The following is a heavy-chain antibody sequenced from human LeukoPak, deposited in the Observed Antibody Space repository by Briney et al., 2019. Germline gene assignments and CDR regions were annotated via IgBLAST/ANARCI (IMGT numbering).Heavy chain of an antibody. CDR3: AAFVVVPAAIRTNWFDP. V-gene: IGHV4-59*01. D-gene: IGHD2-2*02. CDR2: IYYSGST. Sequence: KPSETLSLTCTVSGGSISSYYWSWIRQPPGKGLEWIGYIYYSGSTNYNPSLKSRVTISVDTSKNQFSLKLSSVTAADTAVYYCAAFVVVPAAIRTNWFDPWGQGTLVTVSS. CDR1: GGSISSYY. J-gene: IGHJ5*02.